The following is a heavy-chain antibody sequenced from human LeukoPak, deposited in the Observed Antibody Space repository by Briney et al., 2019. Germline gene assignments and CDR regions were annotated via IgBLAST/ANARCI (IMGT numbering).Heavy chain of an antibody. D-gene: IGHD4-23*01. CDR3: AREWDYGGNRYFDY. CDR2: IYTGGST. CDR1: GGSIGSGSYY. Sequence: SETLSLTCTVSGGSIGSGSYYWSWIRQPAGKGLEWIGRIYTGGSTNYNPSLKSRVTISLDTSNNQFSLKLSSVTAADTAVYYCAREWDYGGNRYFDYWGQGTLVTVPS. J-gene: IGHJ4*02. V-gene: IGHV4-61*02.